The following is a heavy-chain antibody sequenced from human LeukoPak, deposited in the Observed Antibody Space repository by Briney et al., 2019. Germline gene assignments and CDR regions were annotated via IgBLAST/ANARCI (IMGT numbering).Heavy chain of an antibody. CDR1: GFTVSRNY. J-gene: IGHJ4*02. CDR2: ISSGGST. D-gene: IGHD1-1*01. V-gene: IGHV3-53*01. Sequence: GGSLRLSCAASGFTVSRNYMSRVRQAPGKGLEWVSIISSGGSTYYADSVKGRFTISRDNSKNTLYLQMNTLRAEDTAVYYCAGEYTGSYWGQGTLVTVSS. CDR3: AGEYTGSY.